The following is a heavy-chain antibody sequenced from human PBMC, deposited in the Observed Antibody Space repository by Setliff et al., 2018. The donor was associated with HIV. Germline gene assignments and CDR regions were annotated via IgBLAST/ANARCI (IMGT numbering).Heavy chain of an antibody. J-gene: IGHJ4*02. CDR2: IYTSGTT. CDR3: ARSHLSGSGTYGIFDY. CDR1: GYSISGGSFY. V-gene: IGHV4-61*02. Sequence: SETLSLTCAVSGYSISGGSFYWSWLRQPAGKEREWIGRIYTSGTTRHNPSLRSRVTLSIDTSKNQFSLKLTSVTAADTAVYYCARSHLSGSGTYGIFDYWGQGTRVTVSS. D-gene: IGHD3-10*01.